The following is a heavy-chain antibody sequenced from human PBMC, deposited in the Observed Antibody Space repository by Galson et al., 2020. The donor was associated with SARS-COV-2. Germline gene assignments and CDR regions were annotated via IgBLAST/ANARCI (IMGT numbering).Heavy chain of an antibody. J-gene: IGHJ6*02. CDR1: GDSVSSNSGA. CDR2: TYYRSQWHT. CDR3: AGGDKHHYYAMDV. V-gene: IGHV6-1*01. Sequence: SQTLSLTCTISGDSVSSNSGAWTWIRVSPSRGLEWLGRTYYRSQWHTEYAASVKSRITINPDTSKNQFSLHLNSVTHEDTAVYYCAGGDKHHYYAMDVWGQGTPVNVSS.